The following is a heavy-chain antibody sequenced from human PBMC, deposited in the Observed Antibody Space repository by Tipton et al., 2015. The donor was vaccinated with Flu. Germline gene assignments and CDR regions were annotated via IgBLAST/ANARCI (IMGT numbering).Heavy chain of an antibody. J-gene: IGHJ4*02. CDR1: GGSISYYY. CDR2: SYYSGST. Sequence: TLSLTCSVSGGSISYYYWNWIRQPPGKGLEWIWFSYYSGSTSYNPSLQSRVTISVDTSRNQFSLNLKSVTAADTAVYYCARGQSQWELLYYFDYWGQGTLVTVSS. D-gene: IGHD1-26*01. V-gene: IGHV4-59*08. CDR3: ARGQSQWELLYYFDY.